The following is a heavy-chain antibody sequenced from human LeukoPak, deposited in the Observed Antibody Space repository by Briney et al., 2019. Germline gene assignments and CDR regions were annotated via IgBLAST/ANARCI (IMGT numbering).Heavy chain of an antibody. J-gene: IGHJ4*02. Sequence: PSETLSLTCTVSGGSISSYYWSWIRQLPGKGLEWIGYIYYSGSTNYNPSLKSRVTISVDTSKNQFSLKLSSVTAADTAVYYCARGSSSSWYRTMYYFDYWGQGTLVTVSS. V-gene: IGHV4-59*01. D-gene: IGHD6-13*01. CDR2: IYYSGST. CDR3: ARGSSSSWYRTMYYFDY. CDR1: GGSISSYY.